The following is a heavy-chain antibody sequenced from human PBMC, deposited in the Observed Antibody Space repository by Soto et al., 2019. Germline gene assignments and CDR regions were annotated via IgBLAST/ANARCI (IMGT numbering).Heavy chain of an antibody. J-gene: IGHJ6*02. Sequence: GESLKISCKGSGYSFTSYWISWVRQMPGKGLEWMGRIDPSDSYTNYSPSFQGHVTISADKSISTAYLQWSSLKASDTAMYYCARQGSIEALNYYYYGMDVWGQGTTVTVSS. CDR1: GYSFTSYW. D-gene: IGHD6-6*01. V-gene: IGHV5-10-1*01. CDR2: IDPSDSYT. CDR3: ARQGSIEALNYYYYGMDV.